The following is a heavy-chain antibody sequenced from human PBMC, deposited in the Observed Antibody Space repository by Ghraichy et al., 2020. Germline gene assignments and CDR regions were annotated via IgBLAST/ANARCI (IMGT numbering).Heavy chain of an antibody. CDR1: GYSFTRYG. CDR2: IDAGSGNT. CDR3: ARVNGVDNWFDP. Sequence: ASVKVSCKASGYSFTRYGMHWVRQAPGQRLEWMGWIDAGSGNTKYSQKFQGRVTIARDTSASTAYMQLSSLRTEDTAVYYCARVNGVDNWFDPWGQGTLVTVSS. V-gene: IGHV1-3*01. D-gene: IGHD3-3*01. J-gene: IGHJ5*02.